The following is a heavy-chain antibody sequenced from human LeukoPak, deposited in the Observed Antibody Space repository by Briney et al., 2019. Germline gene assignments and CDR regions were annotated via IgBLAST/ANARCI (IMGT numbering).Heavy chain of an antibody. J-gene: IGHJ1*01. CDR1: GFTFSSYW. CDR2: IKEDGSEK. D-gene: IGHD3-22*01. Sequence: PGGSLRLSCAASGFTFSSYWMNWVRHAPGKGLEWVANIKEDGSEKYYVDSVKGRFTISRDNAKNTVSLQMNSLRPEDTGVYYCARAPSEIGGYYPEYFRHWGQGTLVTVSS. CDR3: ARAPSEIGGYYPEYFRH. V-gene: IGHV3-7*01.